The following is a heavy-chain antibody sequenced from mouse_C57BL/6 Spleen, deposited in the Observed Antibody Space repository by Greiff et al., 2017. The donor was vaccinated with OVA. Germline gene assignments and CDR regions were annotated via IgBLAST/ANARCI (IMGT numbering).Heavy chain of an antibody. CDR3: ALITTVVATRYFDV. J-gene: IGHJ1*03. CDR1: GYTFTSYW. Sequence: QVQLQQPGAELVKPGASVKMSCKASGYTFTSYWITWVKQRPGQGLEWIGDIYPGSGSTTYNEKFKSKGKLTVDTSSSTAYMQLSILTSEDSAVYYCALITTVVATRYFDVWGTGTTVTVSS. D-gene: IGHD1-1*01. CDR2: IYPGSGST. V-gene: IGHV1-55*01.